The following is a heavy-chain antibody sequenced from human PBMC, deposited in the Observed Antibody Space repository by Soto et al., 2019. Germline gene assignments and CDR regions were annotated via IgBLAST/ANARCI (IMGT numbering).Heavy chain of an antibody. J-gene: IGHJ3*01. Sequence: GGSLRLSCSASGFTFSSYAMHWVRQAPGKGLEYVSAISNNGGSTYYADSANGRFSISRDNSKNTLYLQMSSLRAEDTAVYYCVKALSARYNSAKSFDVWGQGTMVTVSS. CDR3: VKALSARYNSAKSFDV. CDR1: GFTFSSYA. D-gene: IGHD2-2*02. V-gene: IGHV3-64D*06. CDR2: ISNNGGST.